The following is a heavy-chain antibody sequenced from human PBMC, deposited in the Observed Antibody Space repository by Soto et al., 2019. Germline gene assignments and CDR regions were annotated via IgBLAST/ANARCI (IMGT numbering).Heavy chain of an antibody. CDR3: ARAPKVSGSSQTRPDF. V-gene: IGHV4-34*01. J-gene: IGHJ4*02. CDR1: SGSFSGYY. CDR2: ISQSGNT. Sequence: SETLSLTCSLYSGSFSGYYWSWIRQPPGKGLEWIGEISQSGNTNYSPSLKSRVSISIDTSKKQFSLNLASVSAADTAVYFCARAPKVSGSSQTRPDFWGQGTLVTVSS. D-gene: IGHD6-6*01.